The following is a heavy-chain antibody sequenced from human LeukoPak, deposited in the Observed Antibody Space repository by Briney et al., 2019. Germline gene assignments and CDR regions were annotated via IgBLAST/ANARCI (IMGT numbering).Heavy chain of an antibody. Sequence: ASVKVSCKASGYTFTSYYMHWVRQAPGQGLEWMGIINPSGGSTSYAQKFQGRVIVTTDTSTSTVYMELRSLRSDDTAVYYCARDGGTAGYSSGSDYWGQGTRVTVSS. J-gene: IGHJ4*02. D-gene: IGHD5-18*01. V-gene: IGHV1-46*01. CDR2: INPSGGST. CDR1: GYTFTSYY. CDR3: ARDGGTAGYSSGSDY.